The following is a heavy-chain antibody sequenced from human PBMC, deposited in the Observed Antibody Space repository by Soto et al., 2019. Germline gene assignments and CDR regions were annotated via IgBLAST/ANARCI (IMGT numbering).Heavy chain of an antibody. CDR1: GGSISGYRYY. D-gene: IGHD6-13*01. Sequence: SETLSLTCIVSGGSISGYRYYWGWIRQPPGKGLEWIGSIYYSGSAYYTPSLKSRVTISVDTSKNQFSLKLSSVTAADTAVYYCARHGSPSSISSVSWGDFYGMDVWGQGTTVTVSS. CDR3: ARHGSPSSISSVSWGDFYGMDV. CDR2: IYYSGSA. V-gene: IGHV4-39*01. J-gene: IGHJ6*02.